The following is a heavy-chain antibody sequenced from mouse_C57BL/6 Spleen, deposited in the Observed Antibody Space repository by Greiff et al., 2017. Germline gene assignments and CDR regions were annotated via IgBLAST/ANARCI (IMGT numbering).Heavy chain of an antibody. CDR1: GFNIKDDY. D-gene: IGHD1-1*01. V-gene: IGHV14-4*01. CDR3: TTLGYITTVGVDY. Sequence: EVQLQQSGAELVRPGASVKLSCTASGFNIKDDYMHWVKQRPEQGLEWIGWIDPENGDTEYASKFQGKATITADTSSNTAYLQLSSLTSEDTAVYYCTTLGYITTVGVDYWGQGTSVTVSS. J-gene: IGHJ4*01. CDR2: IDPENGDT.